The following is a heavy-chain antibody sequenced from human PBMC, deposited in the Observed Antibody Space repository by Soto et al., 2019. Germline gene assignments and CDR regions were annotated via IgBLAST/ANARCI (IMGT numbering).Heavy chain of an antibody. CDR2: MNPNSGNT. J-gene: IGHJ1*01. D-gene: IGHD3-10*01. Sequence: ASVKVSCKASGYTFTSYDINWVRQATGQGLEWMGWMNPNSGNTGYAQKFQGRVTMTRNTSINTAYMELSSLRSEDTAVYYCATAPLWFGELSEYFQHWGQGTLVTVSS. CDR1: GYTFTSYD. CDR3: ATAPLWFGELSEYFQH. V-gene: IGHV1-8*01.